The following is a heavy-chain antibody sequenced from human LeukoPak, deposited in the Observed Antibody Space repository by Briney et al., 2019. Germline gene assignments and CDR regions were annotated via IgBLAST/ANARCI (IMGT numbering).Heavy chain of an antibody. CDR2: IYRGGST. V-gene: IGHV3-66*02. CDR1: GFTVNSIY. D-gene: IGHD3-3*01. Sequence: GGSLRLSCAASGFTVNSIYMTWVRQAPGKGLEWVSVIYRGGSTNYADSVKGRFTVSRDNSKNTLYLQMNSLRAEDTAVYYCARAQYYDFLGGAFDIWGHGTKVTVSS. CDR3: ARAQYYDFLGGAFDI. J-gene: IGHJ3*02.